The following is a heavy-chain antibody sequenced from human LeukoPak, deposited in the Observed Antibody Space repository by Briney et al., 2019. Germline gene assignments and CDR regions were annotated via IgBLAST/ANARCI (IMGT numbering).Heavy chain of an antibody. CDR3: ASRPAGSTWYGVFDY. CDR1: GGPIDRHY. CDR2: VFYPGST. J-gene: IGHJ4*02. Sequence: SETLSLTCTVSGGPIDRHYWSWIRQPPGKGLEWIGYVFYPGSTNYNPSLKSRVTMSLDTSRDQISLRLTSVTAADTAIYYCASRPAGSTWYGVFDYWSQGTLVTVSS. V-gene: IGHV4-59*11. D-gene: IGHD6-13*01.